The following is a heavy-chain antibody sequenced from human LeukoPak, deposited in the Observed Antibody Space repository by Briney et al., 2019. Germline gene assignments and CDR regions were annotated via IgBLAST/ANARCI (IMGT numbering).Heavy chain of an antibody. CDR2: ISYDGSNK. Sequence: GRSLRLSCAASGFTFGSYGMHWVRQAPGKGLEWVAVISYDGSNKYYADSVKGRFTISRDNSKNTLYLQMNSLRAEDTAVYYCAKDAPGYSSGWYYFDYWGQGTLVTVSS. CDR1: GFTFGSYG. J-gene: IGHJ4*02. D-gene: IGHD6-19*01. CDR3: AKDAPGYSSGWYYFDY. V-gene: IGHV3-30*18.